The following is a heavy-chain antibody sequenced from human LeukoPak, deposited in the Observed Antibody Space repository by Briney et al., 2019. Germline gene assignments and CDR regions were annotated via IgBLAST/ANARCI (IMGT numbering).Heavy chain of an antibody. D-gene: IGHD6-19*01. V-gene: IGHV3-23*01. CDR3: AKVSSEVAVAGTGDDY. J-gene: IGHJ4*02. CDR1: GFTFSSYA. Sequence: GGSLRLSCAASGFTFSSYAMSWVRQAPGKGLEWVSAISGSGGSTYYADSVKGRFTISRDNSKNTLYLQMNSLRAEDTAVCYCAKVSSEVAVAGTGDDYWGQGTLVTVSS. CDR2: ISGSGGST.